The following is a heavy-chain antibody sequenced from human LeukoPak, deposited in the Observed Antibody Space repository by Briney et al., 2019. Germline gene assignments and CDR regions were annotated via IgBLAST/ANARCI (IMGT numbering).Heavy chain of an antibody. CDR3: ARDPGSGYEEHFDY. Sequence: GGSLRLSCTVSGFTVSINSMSWVRQAPGKGLEWVSFIYSGGNTHYTDSVKGRFTISRDNAKDSLYLQMNSLRAEDTAVYYCARDPGSGYEEHFDYWGQGTLVTVSS. J-gene: IGHJ4*02. D-gene: IGHD5-12*01. CDR2: IYSGGNT. CDR1: GFTVSINS. V-gene: IGHV3-53*01.